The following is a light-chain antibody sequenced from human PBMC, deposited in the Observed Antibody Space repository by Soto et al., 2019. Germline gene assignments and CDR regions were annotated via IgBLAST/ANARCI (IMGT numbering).Light chain of an antibody. Sequence: DIQMTQSPSTLSASVGDGVTITCRASQSVSSWLAWYQQKPGKAPNLLIFDASSLESGVPSRFSGSGSDTEFTLTIHSLHPDDFATYYCQQYNSYSTFGQGTKVDIK. V-gene: IGKV1-5*01. CDR2: DAS. CDR3: QQYNSYST. CDR1: QSVSSW. J-gene: IGKJ1*01.